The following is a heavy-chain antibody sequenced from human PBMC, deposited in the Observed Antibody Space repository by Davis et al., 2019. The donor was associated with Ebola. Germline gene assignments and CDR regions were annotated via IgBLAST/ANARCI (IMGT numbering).Heavy chain of an antibody. J-gene: IGHJ3*02. CDR1: GYTFISYY. V-gene: IGHV1-46*01. Sequence: AASVKVSCKSSGYTFISYYMHWVRQAPGQGLEWMGKINPSDGITTYAQKFQGRVTMTTDTSTSTAYMELRSLRSDDTAVYYCARGVDNYDYIWGRRSAFDIWGQGTMVTVSS. CDR2: INPSDGIT. CDR3: ARGVDNYDYIWGRRSAFDI. D-gene: IGHD3-16*01.